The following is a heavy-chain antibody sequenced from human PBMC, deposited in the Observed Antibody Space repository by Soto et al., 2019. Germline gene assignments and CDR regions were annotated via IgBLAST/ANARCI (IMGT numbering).Heavy chain of an antibody. J-gene: IGHJ4*02. D-gene: IGHD5-18*01. Sequence: GGSLSLSCAASGFTFSSYGMHWVRQAPGKGLEWVAVIWYDGSNKYYADSVKGRFTISRDNSKNTLYLQMNSLRAEDTAVYYCTRGYSYGSLYYWGQGTLVTVSS. V-gene: IGHV3-33*01. CDR3: TRGYSYGSLYY. CDR2: IWYDGSNK. CDR1: GFTFSSYG.